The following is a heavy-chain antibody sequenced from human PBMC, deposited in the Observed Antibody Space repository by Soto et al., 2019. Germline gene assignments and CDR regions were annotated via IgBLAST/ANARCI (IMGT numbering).Heavy chain of an antibody. CDR2: INWNSGRI. J-gene: IGHJ4*02. CDR3: AKAPHYIDSGTYYQPSDS. Sequence: EVQLVESGGGLVQPGRSLRLSCAISGFKFDDYAMHWVRQTPGKGLEWVSGINWNSGRIGYADSVKGRFTISRDNAKNTLYLQMNSLRPEDTALYHCAKAPHYIDSGTYYQPSDSWGQGTLVIVSS. V-gene: IGHV3-9*01. D-gene: IGHD3-10*01. CDR1: GFKFDDYA.